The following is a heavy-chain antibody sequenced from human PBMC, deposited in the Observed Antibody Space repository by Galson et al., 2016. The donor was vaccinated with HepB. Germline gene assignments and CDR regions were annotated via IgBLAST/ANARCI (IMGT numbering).Heavy chain of an antibody. CDR1: GDTFASYD. D-gene: IGHD4-11*01. J-gene: IGHJ4*02. Sequence: SVKVSCKASGDTFASYDINWLRQATGQGLEWMGWMNPNSGNTGYAQKFQGRVTTTRNTSISTAYMELSSLTSEDTAVYYCARGSDYSNYVAVYWGQGTLVTASS. CDR2: MNPNSGNT. CDR3: ARGSDYSNYVAVY. V-gene: IGHV1-8*01.